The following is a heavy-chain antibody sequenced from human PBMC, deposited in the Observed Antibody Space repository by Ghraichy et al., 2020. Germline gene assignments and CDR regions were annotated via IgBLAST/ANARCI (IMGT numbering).Heavy chain of an antibody. J-gene: IGHJ4*02. V-gene: IGHV4-59*08. CDR1: GGSISSYF. CDR2: IYYSGST. D-gene: IGHD3-9*01. CDR3: ARQGYDILTGYPGVPDY. Sequence: SQTLSLTCTVSGGSISSYFWSWIRQPPGKGLEWIGYIYYSGSTSYNPSLESRVGISADMSKNQISLKLSSVTAADTAVYYWARQGYDILTGYPGVPDYWGQGTLVTVSS.